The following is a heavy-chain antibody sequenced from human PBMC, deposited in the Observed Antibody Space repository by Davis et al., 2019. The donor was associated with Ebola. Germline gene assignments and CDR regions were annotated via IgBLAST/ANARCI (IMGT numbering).Heavy chain of an antibody. CDR2: IYYSGST. J-gene: IGHJ4*02. Sequence: SETLSLTCAVYGGSLSSYYWGWIRQPPGKGLEWIGSIYYSGSTYYNPSLKSRVTISVNTSKNQFSLKLSSVTAADTAVYYCARQAYYDSSVFNFDYWGQGTLVTVSS. CDR1: GGSLSSYY. CDR3: ARQAYYDSSVFNFDY. D-gene: IGHD3-22*01. V-gene: IGHV4-39*01.